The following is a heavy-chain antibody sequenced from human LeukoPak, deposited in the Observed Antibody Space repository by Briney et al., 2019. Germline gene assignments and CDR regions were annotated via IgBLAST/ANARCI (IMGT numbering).Heavy chain of an antibody. CDR3: AKEGTPQVSTWYDL. CDR2: ISYEGGTQ. V-gene: IGHV3-30*18. D-gene: IGHD3-10*01. Sequence: GMSLRLSCAASGVTLSPYGVHWVRQAPGKGLEWVAVISYEGGTQHYADSVKGRFIISRDNPRNTLYLQMNILRTEDTAVYYCAKEGTPQVSTWYDLWGQGTQVIVSS. J-gene: IGHJ5*02. CDR1: GVTLSPYG.